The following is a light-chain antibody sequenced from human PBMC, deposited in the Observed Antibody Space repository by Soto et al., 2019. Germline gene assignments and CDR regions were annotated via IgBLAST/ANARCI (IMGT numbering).Light chain of an antibody. J-gene: IGKJ2*01. Sequence: DIEMTQSPSSLSASVGERVIITCRASQTVVNWLAWYQQKTGKPPKLIISDATNLESGVPPRFSGVGSGTEFTLAISSLQPEDSATYFCQQYNLAPYTFGPGTKVEIK. CDR3: QQYNLAPYT. CDR2: DAT. V-gene: IGKV1-5*01. CDR1: QTVVNW.